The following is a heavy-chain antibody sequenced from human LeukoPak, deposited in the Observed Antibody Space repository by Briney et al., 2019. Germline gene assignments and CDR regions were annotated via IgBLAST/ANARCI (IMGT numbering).Heavy chain of an antibody. CDR2: INTNTGNP. V-gene: IGHV7-4-1*02. Sequence: ASVKVSCKASGYTFTSYAMNWVRQAPGQGLEWMGWINTNTGNPAYAQGFTRRFVFSLDTSVSTAYLQISSLKAEDTAVYYCARDQRDFYYYGSGIDYWGQGTLVTVSS. J-gene: IGHJ4*02. CDR1: GYTFTSYA. CDR3: ARDQRDFYYYGSGIDY. D-gene: IGHD3-10*01.